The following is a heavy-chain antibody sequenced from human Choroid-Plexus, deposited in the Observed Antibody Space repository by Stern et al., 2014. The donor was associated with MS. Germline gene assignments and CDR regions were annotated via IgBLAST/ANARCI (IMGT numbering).Heavy chain of an antibody. J-gene: IGHJ4*02. Sequence: QVQLEESGGGVAQPGRPLILSCAASGFTFSNFGMHWVRQAPGKGLEWVALLSYDGSDKYYADYVKGRFTMFRDNSKNTLDMHMNSLRAEDTAVYYCAKDRQWSTYFFDYWGQGSLVTVSS. CDR2: LSYDGSDK. D-gene: IGHD2-15*01. CDR1: GFTFSNFG. CDR3: AKDRQWSTYFFDY. V-gene: IGHV3-30*18.